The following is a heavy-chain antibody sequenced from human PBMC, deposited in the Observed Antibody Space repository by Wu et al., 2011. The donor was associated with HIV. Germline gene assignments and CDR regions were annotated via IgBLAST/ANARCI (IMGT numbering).Heavy chain of an antibody. J-gene: IGHJ5*02. D-gene: IGHD3-3*01. V-gene: IGHV1-2*02. Sequence: QVQLVQSGAEVKKPGASVKVSCKTSGYTFTGYYIHWVRQAPGRGLEWMGWINPNSGGTNYAQRFQGRVPMTRDTSISTAYMELNRLTSDDTAIYYCARGSRTEANWDFWRFGPWGPGNPGHRLL. CDR3: ARGSRTEANWDFWRFGP. CDR1: GYTFTGYY. CDR2: INPNSGGT.